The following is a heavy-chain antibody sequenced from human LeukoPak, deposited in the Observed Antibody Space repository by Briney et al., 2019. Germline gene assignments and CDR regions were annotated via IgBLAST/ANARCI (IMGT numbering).Heavy chain of an antibody. Sequence: GGSLRLSCAASGFTFSSYSMNWVHQAPGEGLEWVSYISSLSGTIYYADSVKGRFTISRDNSKNTLYLQMNSLRAEDTAVYYCAKASTKYYYDSSGYYYVPYYMDVWGKGTTVTISS. CDR2: ISSLSGTI. CDR1: GFTFSSYS. D-gene: IGHD3-22*01. CDR3: AKASTKYYYDSSGYYYVPYYMDV. V-gene: IGHV3-48*01. J-gene: IGHJ6*03.